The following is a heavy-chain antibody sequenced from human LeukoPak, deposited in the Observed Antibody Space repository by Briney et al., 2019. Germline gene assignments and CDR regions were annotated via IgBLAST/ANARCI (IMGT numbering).Heavy chain of an antibody. CDR2: ISGSGETT. J-gene: IGHJ6*03. CDR3: ARKGIGSSRYQNMDV. CDR1: GFTFRNHA. Sequence: GGSLRLSCAASGFTFRNHAMNWVRQAPGKGLEWVSVISGSGETTYYADSVKGRFTVSRDTSKNTLYLQMNSLRAEDTAVYYCARKGIGSSRYQNMDVWGKGTTVTVSS. D-gene: IGHD6-25*01. V-gene: IGHV3-23*01.